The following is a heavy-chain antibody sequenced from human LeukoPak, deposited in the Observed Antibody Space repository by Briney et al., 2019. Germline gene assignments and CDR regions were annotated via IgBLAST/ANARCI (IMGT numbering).Heavy chain of an antibody. J-gene: IGHJ4*02. D-gene: IGHD3-10*01. CDR3: AKVISALRTGSYGY. Sequence: PGGSLRLSCAASGFTFSSYAMSWVRQAPGKGLEWVSAISGSGGSTYYADSVKGRFTISRDNSKNTLYLQMNSLRAEDTAVYYCAKVISALRTGSYGYWGPGTLVTVSS. CDR1: GFTFSSYA. CDR2: ISGSGGST. V-gene: IGHV3-23*01.